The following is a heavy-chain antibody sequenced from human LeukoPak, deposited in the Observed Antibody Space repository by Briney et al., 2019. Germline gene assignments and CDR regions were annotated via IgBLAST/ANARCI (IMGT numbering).Heavy chain of an antibody. D-gene: IGHD2-2*01. J-gene: IGHJ3*02. CDR1: GYSISSGYY. CDR3: ASYCSSTSCFASDAFDI. CDR2: IYHSGST. V-gene: IGHV4-38-2*02. Sequence: SETLSLTCTVSGYSISSGYYWGWIRPPPGKGLEWIGSIYHSGSTYYNPSLKSRVPISVDTSKNQFSLKLSSVTAADTAVYYCASYCSSTSCFASDAFDIWGQGTMVTVSS.